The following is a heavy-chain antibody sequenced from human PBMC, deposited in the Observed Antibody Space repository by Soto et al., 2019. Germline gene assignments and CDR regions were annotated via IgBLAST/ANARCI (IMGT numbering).Heavy chain of an antibody. CDR1: GDSVSSNSAA. CDR2: TYYRSKWYN. Sequence: SQTLSLTCAISGDSVSSNSAAWSWIRQSQSRGLEWLGRTYYRSKWYNDYAVSVKSRISINPDTSKNQFSLHLNSVTPEDTGVYYCARDPPYSKSVFDVWGPGITVTVSS. V-gene: IGHV6-1*01. D-gene: IGHD4-4*01. J-gene: IGHJ6*02. CDR3: ARDPPYSKSVFDV.